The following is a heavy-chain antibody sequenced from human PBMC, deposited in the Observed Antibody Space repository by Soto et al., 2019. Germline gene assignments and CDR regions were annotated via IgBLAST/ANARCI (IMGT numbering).Heavy chain of an antibody. CDR2: IIPSGGGT. V-gene: IGHV1-46*01. CDR3: ARGPRRAAAALDY. CDR1: GYTFTSYY. D-gene: IGHD6-13*01. J-gene: IGHJ4*02. Sequence: QVQLVQSGAEVKKPGASVKVSCKASGYTFTSYYMHWVRQAPGQGLEWMGLIIPSGGGTIYAQKFQGRVTMTSDTSTSTVYMELSSLRSEDTAVYYCARGPRRAAAALDYWGQGTLVTVSS.